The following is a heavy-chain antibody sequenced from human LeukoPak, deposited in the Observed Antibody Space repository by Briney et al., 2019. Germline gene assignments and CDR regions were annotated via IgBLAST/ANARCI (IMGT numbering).Heavy chain of an antibody. Sequence: SQTLSLTCALSGDSASSNSAASNSTRHSPSRGIEWLGRTYYRYKWYKGYAVSVKRRITINPDSSKTQFSLQLNSVTPEDTAVYYCARGQGGYVDSWGQGTLVSVSS. CDR3: ARGQGGYVDS. V-gene: IGHV6-1*01. D-gene: IGHD3-16*01. J-gene: IGHJ4*02. CDR1: GDSASSNSAA. CDR2: TYYRYKWYK.